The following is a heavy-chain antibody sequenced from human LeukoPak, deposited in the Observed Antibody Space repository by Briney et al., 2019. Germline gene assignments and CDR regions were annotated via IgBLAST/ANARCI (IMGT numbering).Heavy chain of an antibody. D-gene: IGHD4-23*01. Sequence: ASVKVSCKASGYTFTGYYMHWVRQAPGQGLEWMGWINPNSGGTNYAQKFQGRVTMTRDTSISTAYMELSRLRSDDTAVYYCARDRNYRKTPDYYYYYMDVWGKGTTVTVSS. V-gene: IGHV1-2*02. CDR3: ARDRNYRKTPDYYYYYMDV. CDR2: INPNSGGT. CDR1: GYTFTGYY. J-gene: IGHJ6*03.